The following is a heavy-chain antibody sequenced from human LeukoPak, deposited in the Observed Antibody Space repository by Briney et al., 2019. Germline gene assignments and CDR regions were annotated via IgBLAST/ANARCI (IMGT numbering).Heavy chain of an antibody. Sequence: ASVKVSCKASGYTFTSYGISWVRRAPGQGLEWMGWISAYNGNTNYAQKLQGRVTMTTDTSTSTAYMELRSLRSDDTAVYYCARATSPYNWDNWFDPWGQGTLVTVSS. CDR2: ISAYNGNT. V-gene: IGHV1-18*01. CDR1: GYTFTSYG. CDR3: ARATSPYNWDNWFDP. D-gene: IGHD1-20*01. J-gene: IGHJ5*02.